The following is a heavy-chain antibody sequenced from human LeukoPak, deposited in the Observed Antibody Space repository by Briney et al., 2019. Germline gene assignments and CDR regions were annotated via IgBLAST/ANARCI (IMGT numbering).Heavy chain of an antibody. Sequence: GGSLTLSCAASGFTFSSYWMSWVRQAPGKGLEWVANIKQDGSEKSYVDSVKGRFTISRDNAKNSLYLQMNSLRAEDTAVYYCARCHFVGSRSYYMGVGGKVTTVTFSS. D-gene: IGHD3-3*02. J-gene: IGHJ6*03. CDR3: ARCHFVGSRSYYMGV. V-gene: IGHV3-7*01. CDR2: IKQDGSEK. CDR1: GFTFSSYW.